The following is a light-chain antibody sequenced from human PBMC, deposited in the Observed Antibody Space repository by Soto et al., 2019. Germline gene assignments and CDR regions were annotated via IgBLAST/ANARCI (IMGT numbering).Light chain of an antibody. CDR3: QQCNSYWT. J-gene: IGKJ1*01. V-gene: IGKV1-5*03. Sequence: DIQMTQSPSTLSASVGDRVTTTLRASQSISSWLAWYQPKPGKAPKLLIYKASSLESGVPSRLSGSGSGTEFTLPIRSLQPDDFATYYCQQCNSYWTFGQGTKVDIK. CDR1: QSISSW. CDR2: KAS.